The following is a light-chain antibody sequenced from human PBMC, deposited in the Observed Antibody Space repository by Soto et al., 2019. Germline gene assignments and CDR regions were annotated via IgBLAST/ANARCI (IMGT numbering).Light chain of an antibody. V-gene: IGLV2-14*01. CDR2: DVS. CDR3: CSFTRSGTLV. CDR1: SSDIGDYNY. J-gene: IGLJ1*01. Sequence: QSALTQPASVSGSPGQSITISCVGTSSDIGDYNYFSWYQQHPGKVPKVIIFDVSNRTSGVSYRFSGTKSGNTASLTVSGLQAEDEDHYYCCSFTRSGTLVFGTGTKVT.